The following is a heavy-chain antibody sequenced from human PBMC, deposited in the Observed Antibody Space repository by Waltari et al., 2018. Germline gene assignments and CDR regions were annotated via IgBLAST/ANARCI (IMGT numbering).Heavy chain of an antibody. CDR1: GFTFSNYA. CDR2: ISGSGGNT. CDR3: AKDFTS. V-gene: IGHV3-23*01. Sequence: EVQLLESGGGLVQPGGSLRLSCAASGFTFSNYAMRWVRQAPGKGLEWVSTISGSGGNTYYADSVKGRFTFSRDISKSTLYLQMNSLRAEDTAIYYCAKDFTSWGQGTLVTVSS. J-gene: IGHJ4*02.